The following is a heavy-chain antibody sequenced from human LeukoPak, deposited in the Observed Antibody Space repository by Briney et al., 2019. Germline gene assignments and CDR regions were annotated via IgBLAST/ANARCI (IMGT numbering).Heavy chain of an antibody. J-gene: IGHJ4*02. CDR1: GDSMNRGSYF. CDR3: ARLLGHAY. Sequence: SETLSLTCTVSGDSMNRGSYFWGWIRQPPGKGLEWIGGIHYSGGTYYNPSLKSRVTTSKDTSKSQFSLKLTSVTAADTAVYYCARLLGHAYWGQGILVAVSS. CDR2: IHYSGGT. D-gene: IGHD2-8*02. V-gene: IGHV4-39*01.